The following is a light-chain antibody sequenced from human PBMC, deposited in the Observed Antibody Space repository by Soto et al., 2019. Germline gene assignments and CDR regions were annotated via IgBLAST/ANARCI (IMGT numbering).Light chain of an antibody. J-gene: IGKJ3*01. CDR2: DAS. Sequence: EIVLTQSPATLSLSPGERATLSCRASQSVSTYLAWYQQKAGQPPRLLIYDASNRATGITAMFSGSGSGTDFTLTISSLEPEDFAVYYCQQRSNWPLVTFGPGTRVDVK. CDR1: QSVSTY. V-gene: IGKV3-11*01. CDR3: QQRSNWPLVT.